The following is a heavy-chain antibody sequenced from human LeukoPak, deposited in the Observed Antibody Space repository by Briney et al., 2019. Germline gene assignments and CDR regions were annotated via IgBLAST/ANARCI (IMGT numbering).Heavy chain of an antibody. D-gene: IGHD6-13*01. CDR1: GGTFSSYA. Sequence: SVKVSCKASGGTFSSYAISWVRQAPGQGLEWMGGIIPIFGTANYAQKFQGRVTITADKSTSTAYMELSSLRSEDTAVYYCASSSSWEYYYYYYMDVWGKGTTVTISS. J-gene: IGHJ6*03. V-gene: IGHV1-69*06. CDR2: IIPIFGTA. CDR3: ASSSSWEYYYYYYMDV.